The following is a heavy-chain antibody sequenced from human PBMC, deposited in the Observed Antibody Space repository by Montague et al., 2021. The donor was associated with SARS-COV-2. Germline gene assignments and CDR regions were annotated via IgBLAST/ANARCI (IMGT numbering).Heavy chain of an antibody. V-gene: IGHV4-59*01. Sequence: SETLSLTCTVSGGSISSYYWSWIRQPPGKGLEWIGYIYYSGSINYNPSLKSRVTISVDTSKNQFSLKLSSVTAADTAVYYCARGVGMDVWGQGTTVTVSS. CDR1: GGSISSYY. CDR2: IYYSGSI. J-gene: IGHJ6*02. CDR3: ARGVGMDV.